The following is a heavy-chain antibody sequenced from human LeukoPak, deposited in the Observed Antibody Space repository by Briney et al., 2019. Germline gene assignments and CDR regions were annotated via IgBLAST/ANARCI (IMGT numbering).Heavy chain of an antibody. J-gene: IGHJ4*02. CDR2: ISSSGDTI. CDR3: ARPGSEIDY. V-gene: IGHV3-11*01. CDR1: GFTLSHYY. Sequence: PGGSLRLSCAASGFTLSHYYMTWIRQAPGKGLEWLSGISSSGDTIYYADSVKGRFTVSRDNAENSLYLQMNSLRAEDTAMYYCARPGSEIDYWGQGTLVTVSS.